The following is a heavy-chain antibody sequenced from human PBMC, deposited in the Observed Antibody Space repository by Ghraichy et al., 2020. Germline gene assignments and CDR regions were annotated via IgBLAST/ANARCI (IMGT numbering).Heavy chain of an antibody. CDR3: ARHSQLTRYSYGPLDY. CDR1: GGSIISSNYY. D-gene: IGHD5-18*01. J-gene: IGHJ4*02. V-gene: IGHV4-39*01. CDR2: IYFSGTT. Sequence: SETLSLTCTVSGGSIISSNYYWGWIRQPPGKGLEWIGNIYFSGTTYHNPSLKSRVTISVDTSKNQFSLRLSSVTAADTALYYCARHSQLTRYSYGPLDYWGQGSLVTVSS.